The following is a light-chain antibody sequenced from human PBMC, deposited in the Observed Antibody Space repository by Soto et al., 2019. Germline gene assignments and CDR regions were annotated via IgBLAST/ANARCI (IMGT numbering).Light chain of an antibody. CDR1: KSVSSRY. CDR3: QQYGILQT. J-gene: IGKJ1*01. Sequence: IAVTSSPVTXSLAMQETATPSCGASKSVSSRYLAWYKQKTRKXPXXXIYAAYSTATGITDSFSGSGYGTDSTLTRSRQENEGCAVYYCQQYGILQTFCQGTQV. V-gene: IGKV3-20*01. CDR2: AAY.